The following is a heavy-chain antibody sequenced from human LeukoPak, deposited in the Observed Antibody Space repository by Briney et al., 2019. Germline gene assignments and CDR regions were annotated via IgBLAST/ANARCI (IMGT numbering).Heavy chain of an antibody. CDR2: ISGSGGST. D-gene: IGHD6-19*01. J-gene: IGHJ6*03. CDR1: GFTFSSYA. Sequence: GGSLRLSCAASGFTFSSYAMSWVRQAPGKGLEWVSAISGSGGSTYYADSVKGRFTISRDNSKNTLYLQMNSLRAEDTAVYYCAKDGTAVAGSSRYYYYYYMDVWGKGTTVTISS. V-gene: IGHV3-23*01. CDR3: AKDGTAVAGSSRYYYYYYMDV.